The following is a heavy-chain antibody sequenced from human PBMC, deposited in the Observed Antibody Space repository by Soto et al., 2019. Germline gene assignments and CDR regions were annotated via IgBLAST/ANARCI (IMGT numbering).Heavy chain of an antibody. CDR1: GDSISSGRYH. CDR3: ARADGFGLVIPFMDY. Sequence: QLQLQESGPGLVKPSETLSLICTVSGDSISSGRYHWGWIRQPPGKGLEFIATIHYTGNTHYKPSRRRRVTIFVDASKSQFSLRRSSVTAADTPVSYCARADGFGLVIPFMDYWGQGTLVNGSS. J-gene: IGHJ4*02. CDR2: IHYTGNT. D-gene: IGHD3-3*01. V-gene: IGHV4-39*01.